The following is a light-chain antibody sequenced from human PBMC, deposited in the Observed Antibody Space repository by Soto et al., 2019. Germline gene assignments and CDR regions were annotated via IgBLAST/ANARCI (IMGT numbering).Light chain of an antibody. CDR3: ISYAGSNNGV. CDR2: EVS. V-gene: IGLV2-8*01. J-gene: IGLJ3*02. Sequence: QSVLTQPPSASGSPGQSVTISCTGTSSDVGGYNYVSWYQQHPGKAPKLMIYEVSKRPSGVPDRFSGSKSGNTASLTVSGLQAEDEADYYCISYAGSNNGVFGGGTKLTVL. CDR1: SSDVGGYNY.